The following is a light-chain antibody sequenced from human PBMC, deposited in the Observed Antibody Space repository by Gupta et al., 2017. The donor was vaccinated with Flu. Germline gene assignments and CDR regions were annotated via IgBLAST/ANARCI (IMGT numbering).Light chain of an antibody. V-gene: IGKV1-39*01. J-gene: IGKJ1*01. CDR1: QSISNY. Sequence: DIKMTQSPSSLYTSVGDRVTITCRASQSISNYLNWYQEKPGKAPKLLIYAASSLQSEVPSRFSGSGFGTEFTLTISSLQPEDFATYYCHQSNSFPLTFGQGTKVEVK. CDR2: AAS. CDR3: HQSNSFPLT.